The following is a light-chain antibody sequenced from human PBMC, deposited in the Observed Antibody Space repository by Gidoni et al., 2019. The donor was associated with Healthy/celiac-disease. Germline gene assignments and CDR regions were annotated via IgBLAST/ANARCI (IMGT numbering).Light chain of an antibody. Sequence: EIVLTQSPGTLSLSPGERATLSCRASQSVSSSYLAWYQQKPGQAPRLLIFGASSRATGIPDTFSGSGSGTDFTLTISRLEPEYFAVYYCQQYGSSLFTFGPGTKVDIK. CDR3: QQYGSSLFT. CDR1: QSVSSSY. V-gene: IGKV3-20*01. J-gene: IGKJ3*01. CDR2: GAS.